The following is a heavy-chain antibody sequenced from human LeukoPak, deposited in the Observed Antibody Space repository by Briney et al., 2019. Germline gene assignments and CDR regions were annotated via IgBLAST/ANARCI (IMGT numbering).Heavy chain of an antibody. D-gene: IGHD3-3*01. J-gene: IGHJ6*02. V-gene: IGHV1-18*01. CDR1: GYTFTSYG. Sequence: ASVKVSCKVSGYTFTSYGISWVRQAPGQGLEWMGWISAYNGNTNYAQKLQGRVTMTTDTSTSTAYMELRSLRSDDTAVYYCARGGSRITIFGVVIKDGMDVWGQGTTVTVPS. CDR2: ISAYNGNT. CDR3: ARGGSRITIFGVVIKDGMDV.